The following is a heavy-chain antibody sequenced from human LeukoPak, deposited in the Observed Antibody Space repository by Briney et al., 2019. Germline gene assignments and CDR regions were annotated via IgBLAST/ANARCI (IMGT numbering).Heavy chain of an antibody. V-gene: IGHV4-38-2*02. Sequence: PSETLSLTCTVSGYSISSGYYWSWIRPPPGKGLEWIGYIYHSGSTYYNPSLKSRVTISVDRSKNQFSLKLSSVTAADTAVYYCARVTLGIAAAGTYYFDYWGQGTLVTVSS. CDR1: GYSISSGYY. D-gene: IGHD6-13*01. CDR3: ARVTLGIAAAGTYYFDY. CDR2: IYHSGST. J-gene: IGHJ4*02.